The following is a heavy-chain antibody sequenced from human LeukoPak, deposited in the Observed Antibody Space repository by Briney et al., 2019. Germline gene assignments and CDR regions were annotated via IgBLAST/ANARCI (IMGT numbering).Heavy chain of an antibody. D-gene: IGHD5-24*01. V-gene: IGHV1-69*04. J-gene: IGHJ3*02. CDR1: GGTFSSYA. CDR2: IIPILGIA. CDR3: ASGRDGYNFLFRGDAFDI. Sequence: SVKVSCKASGGTFSSYAISWVRQAPGQGLEWMGRIIPILGIANYAQKFQGRVTITADKSTSTAYMELSSLRSEDTAVYYCASGRDGYNFLFRGDAFDIWGQGTMVTVSS.